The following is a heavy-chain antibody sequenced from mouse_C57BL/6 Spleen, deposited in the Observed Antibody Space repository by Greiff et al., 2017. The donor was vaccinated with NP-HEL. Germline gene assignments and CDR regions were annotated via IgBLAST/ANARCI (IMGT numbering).Heavy chain of an antibody. J-gene: IGHJ2*01. D-gene: IGHD1-1*01. CDR1: GYSITSGYY. CDR3: ARDYAPYYFDY. CDR2: ISYDGSN. V-gene: IGHV3-6*01. Sequence: EVKLVESGPGLVKPSQSLSLTCSVTGYSITSGYYWNWIRQFPGNKLEWMGYISYDGSNNYNPSLKNRISITRDTSKNQFFLKLNSVTTEDTATYYCARDYAPYYFDYWAKAPLSQSPQ.